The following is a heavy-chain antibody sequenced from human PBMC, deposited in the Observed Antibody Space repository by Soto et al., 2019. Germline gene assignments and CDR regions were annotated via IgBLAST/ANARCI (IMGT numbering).Heavy chain of an antibody. V-gene: IGHV3-21*01. Sequence: GGSLRLSCAASGFTFSSYSMNWVRQAPGKGLEWVSSISSSSSYIYYADSVKGRFTISRDNAKNSLYLQMNSLRAEDTAVYYCARDSYCTNGVCDLDYWGQGTLVTVSS. CDR2: ISSSSSYI. D-gene: IGHD2-8*01. CDR1: GFTFSSYS. CDR3: ARDSYCTNGVCDLDY. J-gene: IGHJ4*02.